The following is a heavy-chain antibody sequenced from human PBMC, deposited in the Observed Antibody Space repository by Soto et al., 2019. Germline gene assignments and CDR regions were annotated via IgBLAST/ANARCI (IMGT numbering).Heavy chain of an antibody. V-gene: IGHV4-61*01. CDR2: IYYSGST. Sequence: PSETLSLTCTVSGGSVSSGSYYWSWIRQPPGKGLEWIGYIYYSGSTNYNPSLKSRVTISVDTSKNQFFLKLSSVTAADTAVYYCARAILWFGEYYYGMDVWGQGNTVTVSS. CDR3: ARAILWFGEYYYGMDV. D-gene: IGHD3-10*01. J-gene: IGHJ6*02. CDR1: GGSVSSGSYY.